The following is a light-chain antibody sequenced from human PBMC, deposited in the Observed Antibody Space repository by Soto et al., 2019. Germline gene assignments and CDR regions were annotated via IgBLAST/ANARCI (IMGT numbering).Light chain of an antibody. CDR1: QSVSSSY. CDR3: QQYGSSPPLT. CDR2: GAS. J-gene: IGKJ3*01. V-gene: IGKV3-20*01. Sequence: DIVLTQSPGTLSLSPGERATLSCRASQSVSSSYLAWYQQKPGQAPRLLIYGASSRATGIPDRFSGSGSGTDFTLTISRLEPEDFAVYYCQQYGSSPPLTFGPGTKVDIK.